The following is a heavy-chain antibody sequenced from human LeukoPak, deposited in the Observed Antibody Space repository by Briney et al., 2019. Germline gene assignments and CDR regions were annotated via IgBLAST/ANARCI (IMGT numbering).Heavy chain of an antibody. V-gene: IGHV4-61*02. CDR1: GGSISSGGSIGSFY. J-gene: IGHJ4*02. CDR3: ATRSHSSSALGARVFDY. Sequence: PSETLSLTCTVSGGSISSGGSIGSFYWTWIRQPAGKGLEWIGRIDAAGRTNYNPSLRGPVTISVDTSKNQFSLKLSSVTAADTAVYYCATRSHSSSALGARVFDYWGQGTLVTVSS. D-gene: IGHD6-13*01. CDR2: IDAAGRT.